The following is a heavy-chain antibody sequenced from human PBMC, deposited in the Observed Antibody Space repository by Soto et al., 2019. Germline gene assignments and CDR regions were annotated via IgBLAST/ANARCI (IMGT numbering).Heavy chain of an antibody. CDR3: ARGITYYDILTPTTYYFYGMDV. CDR1: GGTFSSYA. D-gene: IGHD3-9*01. Sequence: QVQLVQSGAEVKKPGSSVKVSCKASGGTFSSYAISWVRQAPGQGLEWMGGIIPIFGTANYAQKFQGRGTLTADESTSTAYMELSSLSSEDTDVYYCARGITYYDILTPTTYYFYGMDVWGQGTTVTVSS. CDR2: IIPIFGTA. V-gene: IGHV1-69*01. J-gene: IGHJ6*02.